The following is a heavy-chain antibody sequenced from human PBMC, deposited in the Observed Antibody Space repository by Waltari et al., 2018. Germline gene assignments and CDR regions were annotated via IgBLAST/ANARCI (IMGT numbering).Heavy chain of an antibody. CDR1: GGSISSHY. CDR3: ATGRAADAFDI. D-gene: IGHD2-15*01. CDR2: IYYSGST. J-gene: IGHJ3*02. V-gene: IGHV4-59*11. Sequence: QVQLQESGPGLVKPSETLSLTCTVSGGSISSHYWSWIRQPPGKGLEWIGYIYYSGSTNYNPSLKSRVTISVDTSKNQFSLKLSSVTAADTAVYYCATGRAADAFDIWGQGTMVTVSS.